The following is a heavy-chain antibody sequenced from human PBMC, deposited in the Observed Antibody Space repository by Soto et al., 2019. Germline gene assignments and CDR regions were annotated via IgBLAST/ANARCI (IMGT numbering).Heavy chain of an antibody. V-gene: IGHV1-69*04. CDR1: GGTFSSYT. CDR2: IIPILGIA. Sequence: SVTVSCTASGGTFSSYTISWVRQAPGQGLEWMGRIIPILGIANYAQKFQGRVTITADKSTSTAYMELSSLRSEDTAVYYCARDLDSGYYRRHAFDIWGQGTMVTVSS. J-gene: IGHJ3*02. CDR3: ARDLDSGYYRRHAFDI. D-gene: IGHD3-22*01.